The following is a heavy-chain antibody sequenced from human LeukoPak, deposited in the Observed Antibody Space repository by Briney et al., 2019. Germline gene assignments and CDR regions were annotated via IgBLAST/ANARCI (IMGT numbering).Heavy chain of an antibody. CDR1: GFTFSSYW. D-gene: IGHD1-7*01. V-gene: IGHV3-74*01. J-gene: IGHJ4*02. Sequence: GSLRLSCAASGFTFSSYWMHWVRQAPGKGLVWVSRINSDGSSTSYADSVKGRFTISRDNAKNTLYLQMNSLRAEDTAVYYCAREDWNYGEIDYWGQGTLVTVSS. CDR3: AREDWNYGEIDY. CDR2: INSDGSST.